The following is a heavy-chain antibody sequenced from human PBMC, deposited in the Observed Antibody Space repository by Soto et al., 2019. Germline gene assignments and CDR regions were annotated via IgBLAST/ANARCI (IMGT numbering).Heavy chain of an antibody. CDR1: DGSIRSYF. CDR2: IYDTGST. V-gene: IGHV4-59*08. Sequence: SETLSLTCTVSDGSIRSYFWSWIRQPPGRGLEWIGNIYDTGSTNYNPSLKSRVTISVDTSKNQFSLKLSSVTAADTAVYYCARRYGDYFDFWGQGTLVNV. CDR3: ARRYGDYFDF. D-gene: IGHD4-17*01. J-gene: IGHJ4*02.